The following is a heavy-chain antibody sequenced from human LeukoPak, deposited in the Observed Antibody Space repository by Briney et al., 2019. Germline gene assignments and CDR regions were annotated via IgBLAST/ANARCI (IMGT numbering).Heavy chain of an antibody. V-gene: IGHV3-23*01. CDR3: AKNGDRGAYCTGGTCYPYFYYYMDV. CDR2: ISSTGGTT. CDR1: GFTFSSYS. J-gene: IGHJ6*03. D-gene: IGHD2-15*01. Sequence: GGSLRLSCAASGFTFSSYSMSWVRQAPGKGLEWVSSISSTGGTTYYADSVKGRFTISRDNSKNTLYLQMNSLRAEDTAIYYCAKNGDRGAYCTGGTCYPYFYYYMDVWGKGTTVTI.